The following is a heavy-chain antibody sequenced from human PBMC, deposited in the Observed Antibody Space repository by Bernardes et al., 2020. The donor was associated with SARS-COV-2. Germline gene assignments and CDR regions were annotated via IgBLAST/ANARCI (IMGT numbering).Heavy chain of an antibody. Sequence: SETLSLTCAVSGYSISSAYYWSWFRQPPGKGLEWIGYLYYTGSTNYNPSLQSRVTISVDTSKNQFSLKLSSVTAADTAVYYCARGFDYWGQGILVTVSS. J-gene: IGHJ4*02. CDR1: GYSISSAYY. CDR2: LYYTGST. V-gene: IGHV4-61*01. CDR3: ARGFDY.